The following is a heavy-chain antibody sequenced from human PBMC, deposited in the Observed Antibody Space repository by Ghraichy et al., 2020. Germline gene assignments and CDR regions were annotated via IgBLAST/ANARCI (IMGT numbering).Heavy chain of an antibody. J-gene: IGHJ6*02. CDR1: GGSFSGYY. Sequence: SETLSLTCAVYGGSFSGYYWSWIRQPPGKGLEWIGEINHSGSTNYNPSLKSRVTISVDTSKNQFSLKLSSVTAADTAVYYCARGGWYPALYYYYYGMDVWGQGTTVTVSS. D-gene: IGHD6-19*01. CDR2: INHSGST. CDR3: ARGGWYPALYYYYYGMDV. V-gene: IGHV4-34*01.